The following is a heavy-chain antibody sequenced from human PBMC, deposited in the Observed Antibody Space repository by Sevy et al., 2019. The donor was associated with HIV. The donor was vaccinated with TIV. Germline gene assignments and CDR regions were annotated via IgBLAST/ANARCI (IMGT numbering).Heavy chain of an antibody. V-gene: IGHV3-33*01. CDR2: IWYDGSNK. Sequence: GGSLRLSCAASGFMFNNYGMHWVRQAPGKGLEWVGVIWYDGSNKYYADSVKGRFTISRDNSRATVFLHMNSLRAEDASVYYCARALGNSFAAGTIDYWGQGTLVTVS. J-gene: IGHJ4*02. CDR3: ARALGNSFAAGTIDY. CDR1: GFMFNNYG. D-gene: IGHD7-27*01.